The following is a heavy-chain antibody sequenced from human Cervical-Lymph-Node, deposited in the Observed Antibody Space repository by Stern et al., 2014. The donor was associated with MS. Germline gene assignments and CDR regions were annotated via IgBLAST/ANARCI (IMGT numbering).Heavy chain of an antibody. J-gene: IGHJ4*02. CDR3: ARGDRGWSSDY. V-gene: IGHV1-18*01. CDR1: GYPFTSYG. D-gene: IGHD6-19*01. CDR2: ISVSNGDA. Sequence: DQLVQSGAQVKKPGASVKVSCKASGYPFTSYGITWVRQAPGQGLEWVGWISVSNGDAHYAQTVQGRVTMTTDASTSTASMELRSLRSDDTAVYYCARGDRGWSSDYWGQGTLVTVSS.